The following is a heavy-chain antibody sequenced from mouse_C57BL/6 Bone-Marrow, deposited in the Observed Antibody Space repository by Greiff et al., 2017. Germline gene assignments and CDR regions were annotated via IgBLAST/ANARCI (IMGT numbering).Heavy chain of an antibody. J-gene: IGHJ3*01. D-gene: IGHD1-1*01. CDR3: ALHYYGSSSFAY. V-gene: IGHV5-12*01. CDR1: GFTFSDYY. Sequence: EVKLVESGGGLVQPGGSLKLSCAASGFTFSDYYMYWVRQTPEKRLEWVAYISNGGGSTYYPDTVKGRFTISRDNAKNTLYLQMSRLKSEDTAMYYCALHYYGSSSFAYWGQGTLVTVSA. CDR2: ISNGGGST.